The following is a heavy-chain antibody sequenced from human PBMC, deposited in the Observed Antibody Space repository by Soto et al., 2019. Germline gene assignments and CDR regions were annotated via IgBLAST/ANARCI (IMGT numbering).Heavy chain of an antibody. CDR1: GGSISSGGYY. D-gene: IGHD5-18*01. CDR3: ARVAGAMVNSYFDY. V-gene: IGHV4-31*03. CDR2: IYYSGLT. Sequence: QVQLQESGPGLVKPSQTLSLTCTVSGGSISSGGYYWSWIRQHPGKGLEWIGHIYYSGLTFYNPSLKSRVTISVDTSKNQFSLKLTSVTAADTAVYYCARVAGAMVNSYFDYWGQGTLVTVSS. J-gene: IGHJ4*02.